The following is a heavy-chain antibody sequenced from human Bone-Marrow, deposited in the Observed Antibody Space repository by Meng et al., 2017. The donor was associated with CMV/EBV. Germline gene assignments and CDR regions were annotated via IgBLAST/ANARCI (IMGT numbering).Heavy chain of an antibody. CDR2: INHSGST. CDR3: ARAPANIVVVPAAIGGNYFDY. CDR1: GSY. Sequence: GSYWSWIRQPPGKGLEWIGEINHSGSTNSNPSLKSRVTISVDTSKNQFSLKLSSVTAADTAVYYCARAPANIVVVPAAIGGNYFDYWGQGTLVTVSS. D-gene: IGHD2-2*02. V-gene: IGHV4-34*01. J-gene: IGHJ4*02.